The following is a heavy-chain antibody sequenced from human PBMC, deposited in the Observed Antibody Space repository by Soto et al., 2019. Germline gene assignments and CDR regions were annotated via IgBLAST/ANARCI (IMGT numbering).Heavy chain of an antibody. CDR1: GESFSGYS. J-gene: IGHJ4*02. Sequence: QVQLQQWGAGLLTPSETLSLTCAVYGESFSGYSWTWIRQTPGTGLEWVGAINHRGSTNYSPSLKSRVTIAVETSKNQFSLKLTSVTAADTAVYYCARDKITGVFDYWGQGTLVTVSS. D-gene: IGHD2-8*02. CDR3: ARDKITGVFDY. V-gene: IGHV4-34*01. CDR2: INHRGST.